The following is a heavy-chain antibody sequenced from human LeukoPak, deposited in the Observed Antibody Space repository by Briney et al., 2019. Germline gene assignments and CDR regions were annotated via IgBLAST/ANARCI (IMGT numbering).Heavy chain of an antibody. CDR2: IYYSGST. V-gene: IGHV4-59*01. J-gene: IGHJ6*02. CDR3: ARGDPGYYGMDV. CDR1: GGSISSYY. Sequence: PSETLSLTCTVSGGSISSYYWSWIRQPPGKGQEWIGYIYYSGSTNYNPSLKSRVTISVDTSKNQFSLKLSSVTAADTAVYYCARGDPGYYGMDVWGQGTTVTVSS.